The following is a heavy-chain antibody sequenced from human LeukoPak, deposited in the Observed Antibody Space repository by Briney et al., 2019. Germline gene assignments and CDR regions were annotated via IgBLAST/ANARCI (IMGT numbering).Heavy chain of an antibody. CDR2: IYYSGST. V-gene: IGHV4-39*01. D-gene: IGHD3-10*01. CDR3: AILSGGSGSHFDY. CDR1: GGSISSSSYY. J-gene: IGHJ4*02. Sequence: SETLSLTCTVSGGSISSSSYYWGWIRQPPGKGLEWIGSIYYSGSTYYNPSLKSRVTISVDTSKNQFSLKLSSVTAADTAVYYCAILSGGSGSHFDYWGQGTLVTVSS.